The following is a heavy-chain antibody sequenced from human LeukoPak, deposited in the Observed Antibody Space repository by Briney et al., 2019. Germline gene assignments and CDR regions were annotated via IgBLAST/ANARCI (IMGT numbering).Heavy chain of an antibody. CDR3: ARVGDYVGYFDY. Sequence: SSETLSLTCTVSGGSISSYYWSWLRQPPGKGLEWIGYIYYSGSTNYNPSLKSRVTISVDTSKNQFSLTLSSVPAADTAVYYCARVGDYVGYFDYWGQGTLVTVSS. CDR2: IYYSGST. J-gene: IGHJ4*02. D-gene: IGHD4-17*01. V-gene: IGHV4-59*01. CDR1: GGSISSYY.